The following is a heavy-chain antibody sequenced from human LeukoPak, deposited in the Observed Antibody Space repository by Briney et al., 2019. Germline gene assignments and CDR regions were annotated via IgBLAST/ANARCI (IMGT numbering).Heavy chain of an antibody. CDR3: AKCQVSTGHCYFG. CDR2: ISGDSVST. CDR1: GFTFSNYA. V-gene: IGHV3-23*01. J-gene: IGHJ4*02. Sequence: GGSLRLSCAASGFTFSNYAMTWVRQAPGRGLEWVSGISGDSVSTYYADSVKGRFTISRDNSKNTLYLQMNSLGAEDTAVYYCAKCQVSTGHCYFGWGQGTQVTVSS. D-gene: IGHD2-15*01.